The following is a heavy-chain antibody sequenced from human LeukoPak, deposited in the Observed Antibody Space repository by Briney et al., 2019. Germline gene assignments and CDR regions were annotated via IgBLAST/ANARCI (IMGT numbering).Heavy chain of an antibody. CDR2: ISGSGGTT. CDR3: ARHLWRDLLWFGEGYYFGY. D-gene: IGHD3-10*01. Sequence: GGSLRLSCAASGFTFSDYVMSWVRQAPGKGLEWVSAISGSGGTTNYADSVKGRFTISRDNSKNTLYLQMNSLRAEDTAIYFCARHLWRDLLWFGEGYYFGYWGQGTLVTVSS. J-gene: IGHJ4*02. CDR1: GFTFSDYV. V-gene: IGHV3-23*01.